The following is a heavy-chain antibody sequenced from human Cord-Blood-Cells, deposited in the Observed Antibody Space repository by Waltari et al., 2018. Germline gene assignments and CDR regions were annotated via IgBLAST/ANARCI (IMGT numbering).Heavy chain of an antibody. CDR2: MSSSSSYI. D-gene: IGHD3-16*01. CDR3: ARVADYEFDY. J-gene: IGHJ4*02. Sequence: EVQLVESGGGLVKPGGSLRLSCAASGFTFSSYSMNWVRQAPGKGLEWVSSMSSSSSYIYYAASVKGRFTIARDNAKNSLYLQMNSLRAEDTAVYYCARVADYEFDYWGQGTLVTVSS. V-gene: IGHV3-21*01. CDR1: GFTFSSYS.